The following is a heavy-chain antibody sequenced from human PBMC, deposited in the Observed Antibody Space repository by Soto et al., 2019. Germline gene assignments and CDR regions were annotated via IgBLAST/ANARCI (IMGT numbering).Heavy chain of an antibody. Sequence: EVQLVESGGGLVQPGGSLRLSCAASGFTFSSYDMHWVRQARGKGLEWVSAIGTAGDTYYPGSVKGRFTISRENAKNSLYLQMNSLRAEDTAVYYCARDLWFGVLKGNYYYGMDVWGQGTTVTVSS. D-gene: IGHD3-10*01. V-gene: IGHV3-13*01. CDR3: ARDLWFGVLKGNYYYGMDV. CDR2: IGTAGDT. J-gene: IGHJ6*02. CDR1: GFTFSSYD.